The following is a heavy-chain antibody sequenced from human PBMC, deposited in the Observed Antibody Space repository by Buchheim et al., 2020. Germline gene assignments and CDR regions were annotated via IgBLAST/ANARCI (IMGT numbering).Heavy chain of an antibody. D-gene: IGHD2-21*02. CDR2: INPGGGNT. CDR3: ARDAPTGECGGDCQFDY. V-gene: IGHV1-46*01. Sequence: QVQLVQSGAEVKKPGASVKVSCKASGYTFTTYSMHWVRQAPGQGLDYMGIINPGGGNTAYAQRFQGRVTMTSDTSTSTVYMELSSLRSEDTAVYYCARDAPTGECGGDCQFDYWGQGTL. J-gene: IGHJ4*02. CDR1: GYTFTTYS.